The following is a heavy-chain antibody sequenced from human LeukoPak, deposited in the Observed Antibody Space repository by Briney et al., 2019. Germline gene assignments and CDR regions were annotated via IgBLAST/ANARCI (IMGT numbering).Heavy chain of an antibody. CDR3: AELGITMIGGV. D-gene: IGHD3-10*02. CDR2: ISSSGSTR. V-gene: IGHV3-48*03. CDR1: GFTFSSYE. Sequence: PGGSLRLSCAASGFTFSSYEMNWVRQAPGKGLEGVSYISSSGSTRYYADSVKGRFNIYRDNGKNSVYVQMNSLRAEDTAVYYCAELGITMIGGVWGKGTTVTISS. J-gene: IGHJ6*04.